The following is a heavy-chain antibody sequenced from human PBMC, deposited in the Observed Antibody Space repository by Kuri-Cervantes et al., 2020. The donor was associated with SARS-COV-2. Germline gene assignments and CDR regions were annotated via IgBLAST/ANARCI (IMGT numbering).Heavy chain of an antibody. CDR2: ISSSGGTI. CDR1: GFTFSSYE. CDR3: AREHSSSLFFYYYYYMDV. D-gene: IGHD6-13*01. Sequence: LSLTCAASGFTFSSYEMNWVRQAPGKGLEWVSYISSSGGTIYYADSVKGRFTISRDNAKNSLYLQMNSLRAEDTAVYYCAREHSSSLFFYYYYYMDVWGKGTTVTVSS. J-gene: IGHJ6*03. V-gene: IGHV3-48*03.